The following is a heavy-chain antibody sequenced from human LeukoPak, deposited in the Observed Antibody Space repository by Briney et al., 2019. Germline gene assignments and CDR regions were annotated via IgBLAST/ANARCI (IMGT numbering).Heavy chain of an antibody. V-gene: IGHV4-30-2*01. CDR3: ARAAARGLGYFDY. CDR1: GGSISSGGYS. Sequence: SETLSLTCAVSGGSISSGGYSWSWIRQPPGKGREWIGYIYHSGSTYYNPSLKSRVTISVDRSKNQFSLKLSSVTAADTAVYYCARAAARGLGYFDYWGQGTLVTVSS. CDR2: IYHSGST. J-gene: IGHJ4*02. D-gene: IGHD6-6*01.